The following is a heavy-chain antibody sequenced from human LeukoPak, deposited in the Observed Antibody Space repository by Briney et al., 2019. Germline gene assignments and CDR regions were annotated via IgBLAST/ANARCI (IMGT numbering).Heavy chain of an antibody. Sequence: SQTLSLTCAVYGGSFSGYYWSWIRQPPGKGLEWIGEINHSGSTNYNPSLKSRVTISVDTSKNQFSLKLSSVTAADTAVYYCARRPWSGYARRGFDYWGQGTLVTVSS. J-gene: IGHJ4*02. D-gene: IGHD3-3*01. CDR3: ARRPWSGYARRGFDY. CDR1: GGSFSGYY. V-gene: IGHV4-34*01. CDR2: INHSGST.